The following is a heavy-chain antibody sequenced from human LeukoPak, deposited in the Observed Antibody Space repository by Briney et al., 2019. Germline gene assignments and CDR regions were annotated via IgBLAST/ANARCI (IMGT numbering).Heavy chain of an antibody. CDR3: ITMIRGVRVIDH. J-gene: IGHJ4*02. CDR2: ISYDGSNK. CDR1: GFTFSSYG. D-gene: IGHD3-10*01. Sequence: PGGSLRLSCTASGFTFSSYGMHWVRQAPGKGLEWVAVISYDGSNKYYADSVKGRFTISRDNSKNTLYLQMNSLRAEDTAVYYCITMIRGVRVIDHWGQGTLVSVSS. V-gene: IGHV3-30*03.